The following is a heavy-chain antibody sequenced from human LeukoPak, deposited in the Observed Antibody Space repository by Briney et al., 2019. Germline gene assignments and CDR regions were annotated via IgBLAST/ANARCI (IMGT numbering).Heavy chain of an antibody. Sequence: SETLSLTCTVSGASISRGDYYWGWIRQPPGRGLEWIGFIYHSESTYYNPSPERRVTISVDTSKNQFSLKLSSVTAADTAVYYCASDRVYTYGVDYWGQGTLVTVSS. V-gene: IGHV4-30-4*01. D-gene: IGHD5-18*01. CDR1: GASISRGDYY. CDR3: ASDRVYTYGVDY. CDR2: IYHSEST. J-gene: IGHJ4*02.